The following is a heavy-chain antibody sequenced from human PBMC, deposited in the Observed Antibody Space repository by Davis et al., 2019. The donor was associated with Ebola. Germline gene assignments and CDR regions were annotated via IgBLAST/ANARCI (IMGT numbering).Heavy chain of an antibody. V-gene: IGHV3-7*01. CDR1: GFTFSSYW. Sequence: GESLKISCAASGFTFSSYWMSWVRQAPGKGLEWVANIKQDGSEKYYVDSVKGRFTISRDNSKNTLYLQMNSLRAEDTAVYYCAREGWGVVPAAPYYYSMDVWGQGTTVTVSS. J-gene: IGHJ6*02. D-gene: IGHD2-2*01. CDR3: AREGWGVVPAAPYYYSMDV. CDR2: IKQDGSEK.